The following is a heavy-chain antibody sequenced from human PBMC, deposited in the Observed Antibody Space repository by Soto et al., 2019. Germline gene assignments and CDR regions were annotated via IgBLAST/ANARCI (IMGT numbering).Heavy chain of an antibody. CDR1: GFTVSSNY. V-gene: IGHV3-53*01. J-gene: IGHJ3*02. CDR3: VGGRGGYYYDSSGPFDI. CDR2: IYSGGST. D-gene: IGHD3-22*01. Sequence: GGSLRLSCAASGFTVSSNYMSWVRQAPGKGLEWVSVIYSGGSTYYADSVKGRFTISRDNSKNTLYLQMNSLRAEDTAVYYCVGGRGGYYYDSSGPFDILGQGTMVTVSS.